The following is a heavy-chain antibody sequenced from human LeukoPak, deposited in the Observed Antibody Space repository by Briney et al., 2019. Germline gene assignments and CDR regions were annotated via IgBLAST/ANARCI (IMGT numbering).Heavy chain of an antibody. Sequence: APVKVSCKASGYTFTSYGISWVRQAPGQGLEWMGWISAYNGNTNYAQKLQGRVTMTTDTSTSTAYMELRSLRSDDTAVYYCARGGFGELLYDYYYYYMDVWGKGTTVTVSS. CDR3: ARGGFGELLYDYYYYYMDV. V-gene: IGHV1-18*01. CDR2: ISAYNGNT. CDR1: GYTFTSYG. D-gene: IGHD3-10*01. J-gene: IGHJ6*03.